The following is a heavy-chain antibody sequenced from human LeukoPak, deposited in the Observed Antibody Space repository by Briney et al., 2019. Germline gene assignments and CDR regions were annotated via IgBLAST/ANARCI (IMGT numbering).Heavy chain of an antibody. D-gene: IGHD3-9*01. V-gene: IGHV3-7*04. CDR3: ARDLYDLLTGYSFDY. CDR2: IKHDGSER. CDR1: GFTFSSYS. J-gene: IGHJ4*02. Sequence: PGGSLRLSCAASGFTFSSYSMNWVRQAPGKGLEWVANIKHDGSERYHVDSVKGRFTISRDNAKNSLYLQMNSLRAADTAVYYCARDLYDLLTGYSFDYWGQGTLVTVSS.